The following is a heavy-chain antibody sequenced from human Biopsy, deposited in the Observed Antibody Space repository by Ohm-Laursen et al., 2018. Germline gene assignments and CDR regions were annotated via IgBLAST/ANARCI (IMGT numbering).Heavy chain of an antibody. CDR1: AGTFGNYA. V-gene: IGHV1-69*13. CDR2: IITLFRTA. CDR3: APQAPRDPAILTGGYHYDMAV. Sequence: ASVTASCKVSAGTFGNYAISWVRPAPGQGLEWMGGIITLFRTANYAQKFQGRLTITADESTTAAYMELSSLRSEDTAVYYCAPQAPRDPAILTGGYHYDMAVWGQGTTVTVSS. D-gene: IGHD3-9*01. J-gene: IGHJ6*02.